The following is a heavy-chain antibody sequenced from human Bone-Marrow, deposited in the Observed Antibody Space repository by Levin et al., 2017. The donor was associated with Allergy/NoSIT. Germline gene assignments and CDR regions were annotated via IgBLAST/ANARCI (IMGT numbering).Heavy chain of an antibody. Sequence: SQTLSLTCTVSGTSLNSGSNHWSWIRQSPGKGLEWIANIDYSGSTMYNPSLRSRVTISSDTSKNRFSLTLTSVTAADTAVYYCARDLDYYYYMDVWGKGTTVTVSS. CDR1: GTSLNSGSNH. J-gene: IGHJ6*03. CDR2: IDYSGST. CDR3: ARDLDYYYYMDV. V-gene: IGHV4-61*01.